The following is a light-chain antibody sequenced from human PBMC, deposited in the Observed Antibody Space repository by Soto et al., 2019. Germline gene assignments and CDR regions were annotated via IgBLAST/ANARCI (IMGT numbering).Light chain of an antibody. Sequence: EIVMTQSPATLSVSPGEKATLSCRASPSVSNDLAWDQNNPGQAPRLLIYGASTMATGIPSRFSGSGSGTEFNLTSSSRQFEDLAFYYGQQYNNWWTFGQGTRV. CDR1: PSVSND. V-gene: IGKV3-15*01. CDR2: GAS. J-gene: IGKJ1*01. CDR3: QQYNNWWT.